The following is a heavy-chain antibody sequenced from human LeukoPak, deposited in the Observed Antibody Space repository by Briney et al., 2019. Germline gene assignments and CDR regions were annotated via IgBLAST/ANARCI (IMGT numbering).Heavy chain of an antibody. V-gene: IGHV3-7*03. Sequence: GGSLRLSCAASGFTFSSYWMSWVRQAPGRGLEWVANIKQDGSEKYYVDSVKGRFTISRDNAKNSLYLQMNSLRAEDTAVYYCARDGHWAAASNWFDHWGQGTLVTVSS. D-gene: IGHD2-2*01. CDR2: IKQDGSEK. CDR1: GFTFSSYW. CDR3: ARDGHWAAASNWFDH. J-gene: IGHJ5*02.